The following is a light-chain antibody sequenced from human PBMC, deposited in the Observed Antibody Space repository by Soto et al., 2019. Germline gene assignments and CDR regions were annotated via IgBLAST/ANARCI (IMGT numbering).Light chain of an antibody. Sequence: EIVLTQSPGTLSLSPGERATLSCRASQSVSNSYLAWYQHKPGQAPRLLIYDASSRATGIPDRFSGSGSGTAFTLTISSLQSEDFAVYYCQQYNNWPPITFGQGTRLEIK. CDR2: DAS. CDR1: QSVSNSY. J-gene: IGKJ5*01. V-gene: IGKV3-20*01. CDR3: QQYNNWPPIT.